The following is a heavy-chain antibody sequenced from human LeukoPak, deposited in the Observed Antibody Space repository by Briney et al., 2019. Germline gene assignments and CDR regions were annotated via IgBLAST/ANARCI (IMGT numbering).Heavy chain of an antibody. Sequence: SVKVSCKASGGTFSSYAISWVRQAPGQGLEWMGGIIPIFGTANYAQKFQGRVTITTDESTSTAYMELNSLRSEDTAVYYCARGISTVVTPFYFDYWGQGTLATVSS. J-gene: IGHJ4*02. CDR1: GGTFSSYA. CDR2: IIPIFGTA. V-gene: IGHV1-69*05. CDR3: ARGISTVVTPFYFDY. D-gene: IGHD4-23*01.